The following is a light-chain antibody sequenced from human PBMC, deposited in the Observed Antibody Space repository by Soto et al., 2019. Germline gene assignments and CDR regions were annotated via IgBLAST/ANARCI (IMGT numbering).Light chain of an antibody. CDR1: QSVSSSY. CDR3: QHYGSSPTP. Sequence: EIVLTQSPGTLSLSPGDRATLSCRASQSVSSSYLAWYQQNAGQAPRLLIYGASRRATGIPDRFSGSGSGTDFTLTISRLEPEDFAMYYCQHYGSSPTPFGQGTKVEIK. J-gene: IGKJ2*01. V-gene: IGKV3-20*01. CDR2: GAS.